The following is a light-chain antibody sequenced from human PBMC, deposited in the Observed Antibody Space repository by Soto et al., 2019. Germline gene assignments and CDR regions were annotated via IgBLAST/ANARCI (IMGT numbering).Light chain of an antibody. V-gene: IGKV1-5*03. CDR3: QQYNSYSPYT. CDR2: KAS. Sequence: DIQMTQSPSTLSASVGDRVTITCRASQSISSWLAWYQQKPGKAPKLLIYKASSLESGVPSRFSCSGSGTEFTLTIISLQPDDFATYYCQQYNSYSPYTFGQGTKLEIK. J-gene: IGKJ2*01. CDR1: QSISSW.